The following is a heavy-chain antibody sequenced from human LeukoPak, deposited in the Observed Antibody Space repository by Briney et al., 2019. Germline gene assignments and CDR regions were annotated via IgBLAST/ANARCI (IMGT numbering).Heavy chain of an antibody. Sequence: GGSLRLSCAASEFTFSRYWMSWVRQAPGKGLEWVANIKQDGSEKYYVDSVKGRFTISRDNAKNSLYLQMNSLRAEDTAVYYCARGIVAQNYGDFFDNWSQGTLVTVSS. CDR3: ARGIVAQNYGDFFDN. J-gene: IGHJ4*02. CDR2: IKQDGSEK. CDR1: EFTFSRYW. V-gene: IGHV3-7*05. D-gene: IGHD4-17*01.